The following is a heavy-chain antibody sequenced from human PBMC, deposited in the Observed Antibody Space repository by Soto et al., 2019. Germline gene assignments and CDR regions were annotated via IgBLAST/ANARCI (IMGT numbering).Heavy chain of an antibody. CDR2: IDPSDSYT. CDR3: AGPYSSSSEYYYYGMDV. D-gene: IGHD6-6*01. CDR1: GYSFTSYW. V-gene: IGHV5-10-1*01. J-gene: IGHJ6*02. Sequence: GESLKISCKGSGYSFTSYWISWVRQMPGKGLEWMGRIDPSDSYTNYSPSFQGHVTISADKSISTAYLQWSSLKASDTAMYYCAGPYSSSSEYYYYGMDVWGQGTTVTGSS.